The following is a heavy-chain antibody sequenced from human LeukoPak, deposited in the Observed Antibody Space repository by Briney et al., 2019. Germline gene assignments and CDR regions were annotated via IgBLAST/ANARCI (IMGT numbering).Heavy chain of an antibody. CDR2: IHHSGST. CDR3: ARGGYYDSSGHDY. V-gene: IGHV4-4*02. J-gene: IGHJ4*02. D-gene: IGHD3-22*01. Sequence: PSGTLSLTCAVSGGSISSSNWWSWVRQPPGKGLEWIGEIHHSGSTNYNPSLKSRVTISVDKSKNQFSLKLSSVTAADTAVYYCARGGYYDSSGHDYWGQGTLVTVSS. CDR1: GGSISSSNW.